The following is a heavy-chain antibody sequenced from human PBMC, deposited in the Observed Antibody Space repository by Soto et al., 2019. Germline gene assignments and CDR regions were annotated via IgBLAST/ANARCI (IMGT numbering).Heavy chain of an antibody. J-gene: IGHJ5*02. Sequence: SETLSLTCTVSGISITSSYWNWFRQSPGKGLEWIGQISDRGDINYNPPLESRVAISTDTSKNQVSLTLTAVNAADTAVYFCARGRHGFGPWGQGTLVTVSS. CDR1: GISITSSY. CDR2: ISDRGDI. V-gene: IGHV4-59*08. CDR3: ARGRHGFGP.